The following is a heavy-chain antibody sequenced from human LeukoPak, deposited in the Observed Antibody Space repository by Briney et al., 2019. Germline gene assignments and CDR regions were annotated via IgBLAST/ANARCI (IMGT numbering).Heavy chain of an antibody. CDR3: ARDQAATNTQVRFCLD. Sequence: ASVKVSCKASGYTFTNYGISWVRQAPGQGLEWMGWISAYNGDTNFAQKLQGRVTMTTDTSTSTAYMDLRSLRSDDTAVYYCARDQAATNTQVRFCLDWGQGTLVTVSS. CDR2: ISAYNGDT. CDR1: GYTFTNYG. D-gene: IGHD3-9*01. J-gene: IGHJ4*02. V-gene: IGHV1-18*01.